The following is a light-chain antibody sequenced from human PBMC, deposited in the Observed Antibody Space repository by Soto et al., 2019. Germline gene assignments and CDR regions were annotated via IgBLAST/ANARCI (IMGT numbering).Light chain of an antibody. J-gene: IGLJ1*01. Sequence: QSALNQPRSVSESPGQPVAISCPGTSSDIGGYNYVSWYQQHPGRAPKLVIYHVSKRPSGVPDRFSGSKSGNTASLTISGLQAEDEADYYCSSFAGGPYVFGTGTKVTVL. CDR3: SSFAGGPYV. CDR1: SSDIGGYNY. V-gene: IGLV2-11*01. CDR2: HVS.